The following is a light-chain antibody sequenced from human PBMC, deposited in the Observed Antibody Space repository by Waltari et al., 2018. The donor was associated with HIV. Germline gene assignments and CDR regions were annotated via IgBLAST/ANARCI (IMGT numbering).Light chain of an antibody. V-gene: IGKV1-5*03. Sequence: IQMSQSPSTLSASVGDRITITCRARKNISNHLAWYQQKTGKAPKLLIYKASTLERGVPSRFSGGGSGTEFSLTINSLQPDDLALYFCQQFQTDRTFGKGTKVEI. J-gene: IGKJ1*01. CDR1: KNISNH. CDR3: QQFQTDRT. CDR2: KAS.